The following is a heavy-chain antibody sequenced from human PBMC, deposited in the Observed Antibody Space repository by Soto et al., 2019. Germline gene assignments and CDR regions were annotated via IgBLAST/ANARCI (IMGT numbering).Heavy chain of an antibody. CDR2: ISGSGGST. CDR3: AKGASPSFNWNYAVVY. J-gene: IGHJ4*02. CDR1: GFTFSTYA. D-gene: IGHD1-7*01. V-gene: IGHV3-23*01. Sequence: GGSLRLSCAASGFTFSTYAMSWVRQAPGKGLEWLSAISGSGGSTYYADSVKGRFTISKDNSKNTLYLQMNSLRAEDTAVYYCAKGASPSFNWNYAVVYWGQGTRVNVS.